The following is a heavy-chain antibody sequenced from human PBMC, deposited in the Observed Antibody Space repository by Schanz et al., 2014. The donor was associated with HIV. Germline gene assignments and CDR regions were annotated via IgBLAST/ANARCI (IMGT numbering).Heavy chain of an antibody. Sequence: VQLVESGGGVVQPGRSLRLSCAASGFTFSTYGMHWVRQAPGKGLEWVAVISYDGSNEYYADSVKGRFTISRDNSKNTLYLQMNSLRTEDTAVYYCAKAAVTDYLDYWGQGTLVTVSS. CDR2: ISYDGSNE. CDR1: GFTFSTYG. CDR3: AKAAVTDYLDY. V-gene: IGHV3-30*18. J-gene: IGHJ4*02. D-gene: IGHD2-21*02.